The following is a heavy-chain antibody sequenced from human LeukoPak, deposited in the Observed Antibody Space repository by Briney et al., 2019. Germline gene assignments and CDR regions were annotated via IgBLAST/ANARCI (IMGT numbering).Heavy chain of an antibody. CDR2: INPSGGST. D-gene: IGHD4-17*01. J-gene: IGHJ3*02. V-gene: IGHV1-46*01. Sequence: GASVKVSCKASGCTFTSYYMHWVRQAPGQGLEWMGIINPSGGSTSYAQKFQGRVTMTRDMSTSTVYMELRSLRSDDTAVYYCARDSTTVTRDDAFDIWGQGTMVTVSS. CDR3: ARDSTTVTRDDAFDI. CDR1: GCTFTSYY.